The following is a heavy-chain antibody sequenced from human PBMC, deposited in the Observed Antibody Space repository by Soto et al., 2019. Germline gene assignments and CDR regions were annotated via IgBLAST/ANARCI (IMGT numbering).Heavy chain of an antibody. CDR2: IVVGSGNT. J-gene: IGHJ6*02. V-gene: IGHV1-58*01. Sequence: SVKVSCKASGFTFTSSAVQWVRQARVQRLEWIGWIVVGSGNTNYAQKLQERVTITRDMSTSTAYMELSSLRSEDTAVYYCAAGGRDCSGGSCYSPYYYPGMDVWGQGTTVTVSS. D-gene: IGHD2-15*01. CDR1: GFTFTSSA. CDR3: AAGGRDCSGGSCYSPYYYPGMDV.